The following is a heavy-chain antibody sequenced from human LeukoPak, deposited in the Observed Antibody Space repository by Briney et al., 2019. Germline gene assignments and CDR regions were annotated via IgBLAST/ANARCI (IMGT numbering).Heavy chain of an antibody. CDR3: ARHPDGSLSLDY. CDR2: ISSSGSHT. J-gene: IGHJ4*02. D-gene: IGHD1-26*01. Sequence: GRSLRLSCAASGFTFSSHAMHWVRQVPGKGLEWVSYISSSGSHTNYADSVTGRFTISRNNAKKSLHLQMNSLRAEDTAVYYCARHPDGSLSLDYWGQGTLVTVSS. CDR1: GFTFSSHA. V-gene: IGHV3-21*05.